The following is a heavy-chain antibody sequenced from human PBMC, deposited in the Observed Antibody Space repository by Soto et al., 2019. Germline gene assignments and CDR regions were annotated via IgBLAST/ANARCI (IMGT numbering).Heavy chain of an antibody. V-gene: IGHV4-4*01. CDR2: IYHNGSP. Sequence: TCSIWARQSPGKGLDWIGEIYHNGSPDYTPSLKSRVTIPVDQSKNHVFLKLTSVTAADPAINLCGTSLGTSHGMDVWGQATA. CDR1: TC. CDR3: GTSLGTSHGMDV. J-gene: IGHJ6*01. D-gene: IGHD3-16*01.